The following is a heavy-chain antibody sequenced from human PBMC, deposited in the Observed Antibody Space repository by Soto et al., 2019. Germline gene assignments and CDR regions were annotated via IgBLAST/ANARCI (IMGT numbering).Heavy chain of an antibody. Sequence: QLQLQESGSGLVKPSQTLSLTCAVSGGSISGSTYSWSWIRQPPGKGLEWIGYIYDSGNTYYNPSLKSQFSISVDRSKNQFSLKLSSVTAADTAVYYCARGTGAAAGHSNFDYWGQGALVTVSS. D-gene: IGHD6-13*01. J-gene: IGHJ4*02. CDR1: GGSISGSTYS. V-gene: IGHV4-30-2*01. CDR2: IYDSGNT. CDR3: ARGTGAAAGHSNFDY.